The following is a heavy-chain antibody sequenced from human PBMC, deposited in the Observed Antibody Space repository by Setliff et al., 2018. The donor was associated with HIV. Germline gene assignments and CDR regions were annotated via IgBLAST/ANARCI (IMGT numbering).Heavy chain of an antibody. V-gene: IGHV4-59*04. D-gene: IGHD1-26*01. J-gene: IGHJ4*02. CDR2: IYYDGST. CDR3: ARGKGGLVGPAEFDY. CDR1: GGSITGYY. Sequence: PSETLSLTCTVSGGSITGYYWGWIRQPPGKGLEWIGNIYYDGSTYYNPSLKSRVTMSEETSKNQFSLKLKSVTAADTAIYFCARGKGGLVGPAEFDYWGPGTLVTVSS.